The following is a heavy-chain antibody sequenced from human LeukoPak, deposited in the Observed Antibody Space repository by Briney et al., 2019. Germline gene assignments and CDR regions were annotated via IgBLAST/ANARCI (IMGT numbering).Heavy chain of an antibody. J-gene: IGHJ5*02. CDR3: ARAPGGYCSSTSCSNWFDP. Sequence: SQTLSLTCTVSGGSIGSGGYYWSWIRQHPGKGLEWIGYIYYSGSTYYNPSLKSRVTISVDTSKNQFSLKLSSVTAADTAVYYCARAPGGYCSSTSCSNWFDPWGQGTLVTVSS. CDR1: GGSIGSGGYY. D-gene: IGHD2-2*01. CDR2: IYYSGST. V-gene: IGHV4-31*03.